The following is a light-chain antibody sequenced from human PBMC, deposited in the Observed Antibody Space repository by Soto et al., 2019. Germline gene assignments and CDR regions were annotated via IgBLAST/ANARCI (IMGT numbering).Light chain of an antibody. V-gene: IGLV2-14*01. CDR2: EVT. CDR1: NSDVGGYDY. J-gene: IGLJ1*01. CDR3: SSYTTTSHYV. Sequence: QSVLTQPASVSGSPGQSITISCTGTNSDVGGYDYVSWYQQHPDKAPKFMIYEVTNRPSGVSHRFSGSKSGNTASLTISGRQAEDEADYYCSSYTTTSHYVFGTGIKVTAL.